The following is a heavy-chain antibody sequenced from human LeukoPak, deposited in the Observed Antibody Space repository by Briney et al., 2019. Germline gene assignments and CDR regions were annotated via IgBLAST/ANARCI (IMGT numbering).Heavy chain of an antibody. CDR2: VDPEDGET. D-gene: IGHD3-16*01. Sequence: ASVKISCKVSGYTFTDYYMHWVQQAPGKGLEWMGLVDPEDGETIYAEKFQGRVTITADTSPDTAYMESSSLRSEDTAVYYCATARIMITFGGAAPRQDNDYWGQGTLVTVSS. J-gene: IGHJ4*02. CDR1: GYTFTDYY. CDR3: ATARIMITFGGAAPRQDNDY. V-gene: IGHV1-69-2*01.